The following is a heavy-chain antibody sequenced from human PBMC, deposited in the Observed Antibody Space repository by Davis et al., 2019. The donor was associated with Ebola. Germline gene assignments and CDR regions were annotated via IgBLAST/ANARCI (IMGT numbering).Heavy chain of an antibody. J-gene: IGHJ4*02. D-gene: IGHD3-22*01. Sequence: GSLRLSCTVSGGSISSYYWGWIRQPPGKGLEWIGSIYYSGSTYYNPSLKSRVTISVDTSKNQFSLKLSSVTAADTAVYYCARKMVYYYDSSGYRVGYYFDYWGQGTLVTVSS. CDR2: IYYSGST. CDR1: GGSISSYY. CDR3: ARKMVYYYDSSGYRVGYYFDY. V-gene: IGHV4-39*01.